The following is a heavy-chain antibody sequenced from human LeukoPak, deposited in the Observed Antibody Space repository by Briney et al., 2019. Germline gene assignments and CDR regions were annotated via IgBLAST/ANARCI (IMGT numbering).Heavy chain of an antibody. CDR3: ARGGFYCGGDCYVDY. D-gene: IGHD2-21*02. Sequence: SETLSLTCAVYGGSFSPYYWSWIRQPLGKGLEWIGGINHSGSTNYNPSLKSRVTISVDTSKNQFSLRLSSVTAADTAVYYCARGGFYCGGDCYVDYWGQGTLVTVSS. J-gene: IGHJ4*02. V-gene: IGHV4-34*01. CDR1: GGSFSPYY. CDR2: INHSGST.